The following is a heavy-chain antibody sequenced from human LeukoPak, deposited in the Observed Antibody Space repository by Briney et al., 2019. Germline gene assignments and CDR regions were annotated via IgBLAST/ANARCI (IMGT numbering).Heavy chain of an antibody. CDR1: GFILSDYN. CDR2: ISYDGSNK. J-gene: IGHJ5*02. D-gene: IGHD2-15*01. Sequence: SLRLSCAASGFILSDYNMHWVRQAPGKGVEGVAVISYDGSNKYYADSVQPRFPLSRDHPHNSLYLQMTSLRAEDTAVYYCARDPRCSGGSCYHHWFDLWGQGPLVPVPS. CDR3: ARDPRCSGGSCYHHWFDL. V-gene: IGHV3-30*04.